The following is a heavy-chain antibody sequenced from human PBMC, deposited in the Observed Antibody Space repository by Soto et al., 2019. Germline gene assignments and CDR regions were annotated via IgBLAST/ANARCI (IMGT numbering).Heavy chain of an antibody. V-gene: IGHV1-46*01. CDR1: EYTCIAEY. CDR2: INPRGGRT. CDR3: ARGGGITPYYHSLGV. J-gene: IGHJ6*02. D-gene: IGHD3-16*01. Sequence: SAGIFLKGSEYTCIAEYIECVVPAPAQGPEWMGIINPRGGRTTYAQNFQDRVTMPRDTSSSTVYMELSSLRSEDTAVYSFARGGGITPYYHSLGVWGQGTTVTVSS.